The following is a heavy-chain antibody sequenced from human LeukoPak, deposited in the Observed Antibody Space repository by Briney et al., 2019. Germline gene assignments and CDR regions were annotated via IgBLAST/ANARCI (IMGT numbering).Heavy chain of an antibody. CDR3: ARNQPHQNINWFDP. Sequence: SQTLSLTCTVSGGSISSGDYYWSWIRQPPGKGLEWIGYIYYSGSTYYNPSLKSRVTISVDTSKNQFSLKLSSVTAADTAVYYCARNQPHQNINWFDPWGQGTLVTVSS. CDR1: GGSISSGDYY. J-gene: IGHJ5*02. D-gene: IGHD2/OR15-2a*01. V-gene: IGHV4-30-4*01. CDR2: IYYSGST.